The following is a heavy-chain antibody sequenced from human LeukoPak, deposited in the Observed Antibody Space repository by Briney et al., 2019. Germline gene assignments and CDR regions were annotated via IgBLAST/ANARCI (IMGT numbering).Heavy chain of an antibody. V-gene: IGHV1-8*01. CDR1: GYTFTSYD. D-gene: IGHD4-17*01. Sequence: GASVKVSCKASGYTFTSYDINWVRQATGQGLEWMGLMNPNSGNTVYAQRFQGRVTMTRSTSISTAYMELSNLRSDDTAVYFCARGFSVTTTRDYWGQETLVTVS. J-gene: IGHJ4*02. CDR2: MNPNSGNT. CDR3: ARGFSVTTTRDY.